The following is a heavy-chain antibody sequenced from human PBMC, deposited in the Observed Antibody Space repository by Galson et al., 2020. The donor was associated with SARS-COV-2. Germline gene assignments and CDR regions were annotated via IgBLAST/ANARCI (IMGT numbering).Heavy chain of an antibody. Sequence: GESLKISCAASGFTFDDYTMHWVRPAPGKGLEWVSLISWDGGSTYYADSVKGRFTISRDNSKNSLYLQMNSLRTEDTALYYCAKGDIGDIVTCYALHYDGMYGWGQGTTVTVAS. CDR3: AKGDIGDIVTCYALHYDGMYG. J-gene: IGHJ6*02. CDR1: GFTFDDYT. D-gene: IGHD3-9*01. V-gene: IGHV3-43*01. CDR2: ISWDGGST.